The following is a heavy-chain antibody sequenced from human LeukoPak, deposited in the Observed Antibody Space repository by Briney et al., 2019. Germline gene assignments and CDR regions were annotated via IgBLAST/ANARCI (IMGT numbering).Heavy chain of an antibody. V-gene: IGHV4-59*08. J-gene: IGHJ6*04. CDR2: ISSSGA. Sequence: SETLSLTCTVSGDSFSAYYWGWIRQPPGKGLECVGYISSSGAAYNPSLRGRLTISMDTSKNLFSLTLSSVTAADTGLYYCARHVYGRGMYVWGKGTTVTVSS. D-gene: IGHD4-17*01. CDR3: ARHVYGRGMYV. CDR1: GDSFSAYY.